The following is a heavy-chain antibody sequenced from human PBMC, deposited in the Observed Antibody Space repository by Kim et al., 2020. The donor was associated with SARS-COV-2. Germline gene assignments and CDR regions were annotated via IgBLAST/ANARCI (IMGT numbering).Heavy chain of an antibody. J-gene: IGHJ6*02. CDR1: GFTFRNYA. D-gene: IGHD6-19*01. CDR2: ISYDGTNK. Sequence: GGSLRLSCAASGFTFRNYALHWVRQAPGKGLEWVAVISYDGTNKYYADSVKGRFTISRDNSKDTLYLHMNSLRIDDTALYYCAIDLAQWLASRYFYGMDVWGQGTTVTVSS. CDR3: AIDLAQWLASRYFYGMDV. V-gene: IGHV3-30*04.